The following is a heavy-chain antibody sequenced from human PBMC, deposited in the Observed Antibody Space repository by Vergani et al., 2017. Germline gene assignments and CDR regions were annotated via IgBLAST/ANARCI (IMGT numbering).Heavy chain of an antibody. V-gene: IGHV3-21*01. CDR3: ARATGGYYDSSGYYQAQQYYFDY. D-gene: IGHD3-22*01. CDR1: GFTFSSYS. J-gene: IGHJ4*02. Sequence: EVQLLESGGGLVKPGGSLRLSCAASGFTFSSYSMNWVRQAPGKGLEWVSSISSSSSYIYYADSVKGRFTISRDNAKNSLYLQMNSLRAEDTGVYYCARATGGYYDSSGYYQAQQYYFDYWGQGTLVTVSS. CDR2: ISSSSSYI.